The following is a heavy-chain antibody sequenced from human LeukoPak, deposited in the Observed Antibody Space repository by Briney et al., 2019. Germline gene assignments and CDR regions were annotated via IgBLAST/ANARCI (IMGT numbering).Heavy chain of an antibody. CDR1: GYTFTSYG. D-gene: IGHD2-15*01. J-gene: IGHJ6*04. Sequence: ASVKVPCKASGYTFTSYGFSWVRQAPGQGLEWMGWISAYNGNTNYAQKLQGRVTMTTDTSTSTAYMELRSLRSDDTAVYYCARYVYCSGGSCYINYYGMDVWGKGTTVTVSS. CDR2: ISAYNGNT. CDR3: ARYVYCSGGSCYINYYGMDV. V-gene: IGHV1-18*04.